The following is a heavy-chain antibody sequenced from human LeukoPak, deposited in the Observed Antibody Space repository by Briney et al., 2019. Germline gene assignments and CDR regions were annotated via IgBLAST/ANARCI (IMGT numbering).Heavy chain of an antibody. D-gene: IGHD6-6*01. Sequence: KAGGSLRLSCAASGVTFNNAWMSWVRQAPGKGVEWVGRMKSKTDGGTTDYAAPVKGRFTISRDDSKNTLYLRMNSLKREDAAVYYCTTDQYSGTMTFDYWGQGTLVTVSS. V-gene: IGHV3-15*01. CDR2: MKSKTDGGTT. J-gene: IGHJ4*02. CDR1: GVTFNNAW. CDR3: TTDQYSGTMTFDY.